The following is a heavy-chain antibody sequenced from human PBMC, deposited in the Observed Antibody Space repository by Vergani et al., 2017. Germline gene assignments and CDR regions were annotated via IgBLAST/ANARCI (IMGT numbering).Heavy chain of an antibody. Sequence: EVQLVESGGGLVQPGGSLRLSCAASGFTFSSYWMHWVRQAPGKGLVWVSRINSDGRDTNYADSVKGRFTISRDNAKNTLYLQMNSLTAEDTAVYYCQSNWFDPWGQGTLVTVSS. J-gene: IGHJ5*02. V-gene: IGHV3-74*01. CDR2: INSDGRDT. CDR3: QSNWFDP. CDR1: GFTFSSYW.